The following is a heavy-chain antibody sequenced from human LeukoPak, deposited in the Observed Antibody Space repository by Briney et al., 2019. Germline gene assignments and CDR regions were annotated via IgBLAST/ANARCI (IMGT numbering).Heavy chain of an antibody. Sequence: SETLSLTCTVSGYSISSGYYWGWIRQPPGKGLEWMGSIYHSGSTYYNPSLKSRVTISVDTSKNQFSLKLSSVTAADTAVYCCARDFWSGYSYFDYWGQGTLVTVSS. J-gene: IGHJ4*02. CDR2: IYHSGST. CDR3: ARDFWSGYSYFDY. V-gene: IGHV4-38-2*02. D-gene: IGHD3-3*01. CDR1: GYSISSGYY.